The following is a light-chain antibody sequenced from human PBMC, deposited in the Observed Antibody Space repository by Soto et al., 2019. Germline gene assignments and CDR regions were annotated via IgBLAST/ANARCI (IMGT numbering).Light chain of an antibody. CDR1: QSVFNI. J-gene: IGKJ5*01. V-gene: IGKV3-20*01. CDR2: GAS. Sequence: EIVLTQSPATLSVPPGERATLSCRASQSVFNILAWYQQKPGQAPRLLIYGASTRATGIPDRFSGGGSGTDFTLTISRLEPEDFAVYYCQQYGSSITFGQGTRLEI. CDR3: QQYGSSIT.